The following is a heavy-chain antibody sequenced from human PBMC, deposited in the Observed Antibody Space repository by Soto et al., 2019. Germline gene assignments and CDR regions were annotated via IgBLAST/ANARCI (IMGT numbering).Heavy chain of an antibody. CDR1: GRYIRRNWXX. D-gene: IGHD5-12*01. J-gene: IGHJ4*02. CDR2: MYDSGST. V-gene: IGHV4-39*01. CDR3: AVAPDY. Sequence: QLQLLESGPGLVKPSETLSLTCTVSGRYIRRNWXXWGWIRQPPGKGLEWIGSMYDSGSTYYNPXXXXXXXXSVDTSXXXXXXXLSSVTAADTAVYYCAVAPDYWGQGTLVTVSS.